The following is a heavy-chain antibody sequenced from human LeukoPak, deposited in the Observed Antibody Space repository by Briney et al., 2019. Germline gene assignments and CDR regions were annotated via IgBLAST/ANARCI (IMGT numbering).Heavy chain of an antibody. D-gene: IGHD1-26*01. Sequence: PGGSLRLSCAAPGFTFSSYWMSWVRQAPGKGLEWVANIKQDGSEENFVDSVKGRFTISRDNARKSLYLQMNSLRAEDTAVYYCARGSSAGASLRHDYWGQGTLVTVSS. CDR3: ARGSSAGASLRHDY. J-gene: IGHJ4*02. V-gene: IGHV3-7*01. CDR1: GFTFSSYW. CDR2: IKQDGSEE.